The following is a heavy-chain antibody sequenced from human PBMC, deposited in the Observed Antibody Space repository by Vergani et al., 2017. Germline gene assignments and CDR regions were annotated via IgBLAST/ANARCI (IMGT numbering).Heavy chain of an antibody. D-gene: IGHD4-11*01. CDR2: IAHTGRP. CDR1: GGSFTSYH. V-gene: IGHV4-34*01. Sequence: QVQLQQWVGGLLKPSETLSLTCVVNGGSFTSYHWTWIRQSPGEGLGWVGDIAHTGRPDYNPSLKCRLTMSVDKSRNQFSLTLNSVTATDTAIYFCARVNTETDGHRYYYYYLDVWGRGTVVTVS. J-gene: IGHJ6*03. CDR3: ARVNTETDGHRYYYYYLDV.